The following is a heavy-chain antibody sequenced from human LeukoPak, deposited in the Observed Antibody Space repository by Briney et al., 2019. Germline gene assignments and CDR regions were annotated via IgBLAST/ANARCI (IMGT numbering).Heavy chain of an antibody. Sequence: GGSLRLSCAASGFTFSSYGMHWVRQAPGKGLEWVAVISYDGSNKYYADSVKGRFTISRDNSKNTLYLQMNSLRAEDTAVYYCAKGYCSGGSCYPKYYYYYMDVWGKGTTVTVSS. D-gene: IGHD2-15*01. CDR3: AKGYCSGGSCYPKYYYYYMDV. V-gene: IGHV3-30*18. CDR2: ISYDGSNK. J-gene: IGHJ6*03. CDR1: GFTFSSYG.